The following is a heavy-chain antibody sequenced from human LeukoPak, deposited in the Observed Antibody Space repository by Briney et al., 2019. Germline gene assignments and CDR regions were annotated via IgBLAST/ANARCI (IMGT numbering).Heavy chain of an antibody. CDR2: IYHSEST. V-gene: IGHV4-38-2*01. CDR3: ARFDHVWETHGMDAFDL. Sequence: PSETLSLTCAVSGYSISRGYSWGWIRQPPGKGLEWIGNIYHSESTHYNPSPKGRVTISPDTSKNQFSLKLSSVTAADTAVYYCARFDHVWETHGMDAFDLWGQGTMVTVSS. D-gene: IGHD3-16*01. CDR1: GYSISRGYS. J-gene: IGHJ3*01.